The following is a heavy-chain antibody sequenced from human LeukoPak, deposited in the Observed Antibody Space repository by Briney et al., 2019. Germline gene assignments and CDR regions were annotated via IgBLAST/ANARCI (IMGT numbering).Heavy chain of an antibody. V-gene: IGHV3-7*01. CDR2: IKRDGSEK. CDR3: AREHATSSSSDY. CDR1: EFTFSNYW. D-gene: IGHD2-2*01. Sequence: PGGSLRLSCAASEFTFSNYWMSWFRQAPGKGLEWLANIKRDGSEKYYVDSVKGRFTISRDNDKNTLYLQMNSLSVEDTAVYYCAREHATSSSSDYWGQGTLVTVSS. J-gene: IGHJ4*02.